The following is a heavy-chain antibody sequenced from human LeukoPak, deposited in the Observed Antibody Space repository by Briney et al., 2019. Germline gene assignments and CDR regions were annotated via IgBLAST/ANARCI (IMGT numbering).Heavy chain of an antibody. D-gene: IGHD1-26*01. CDR2: IRTRPNNYAT. CDR3: TTYSGTSFRFFFDY. J-gene: IGHJ4*02. Sequence: GGSLRLSCAASGFTFSGSAMHWVRQASGKGLEWVGRIRTRPNNYATAYAASVKGRFTISRDDSKNMAYLQMSSLKTEDTAVYYCTTYSGTSFRFFFDYWGQGTLVTVSS. V-gene: IGHV3-73*01. CDR1: GFTFSGSA.